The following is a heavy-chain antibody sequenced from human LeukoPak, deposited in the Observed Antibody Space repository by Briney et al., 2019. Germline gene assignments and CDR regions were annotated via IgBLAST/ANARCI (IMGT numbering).Heavy chain of an antibody. V-gene: IGHV3-53*01. D-gene: IGHD1-26*01. CDR1: GIALSGNY. Sequence: PGGSLRLSCAASGIALSGNYMSWVRQTPGKGLEWISFISINTNTFYSDSVRGGFTISRDTSKNTLLLHMNSLREEDSAVYYCGISQTWDHLFECWGQGTLVTVSS. CDR2: ISINTNT. J-gene: IGHJ4*02. CDR3: GISQTWDHLFEC.